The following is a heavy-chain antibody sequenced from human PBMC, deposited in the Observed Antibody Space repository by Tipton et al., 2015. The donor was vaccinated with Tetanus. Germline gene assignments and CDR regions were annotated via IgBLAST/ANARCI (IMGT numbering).Heavy chain of an antibody. D-gene: IGHD3-10*01. CDR1: GGSISDKKYY. CDR3: ARHLYGYWFDP. J-gene: IGHJ5*02. CDR2: IYFEGST. Sequence: TLSLTCTVSGGSISDKKYYWGWIRQPPGKGLEWIASIYFEGSTYYSPSLKSRVTIAVDSSHKLFSLRLTSVTAADKAVYYCARHLYGYWFDPWGQGALVTVSS. V-gene: IGHV4-39*02.